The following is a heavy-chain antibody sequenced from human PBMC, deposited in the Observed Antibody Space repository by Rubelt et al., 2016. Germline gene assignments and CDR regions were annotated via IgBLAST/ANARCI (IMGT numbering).Heavy chain of an antibody. CDR1: GFTLNNYW. D-gene: IGHD6-19*01. V-gene: IGHV3-69-1*01. Sequence: GFTLNNYWMHWVRQAPGKGLEWVSSITSGSVIYYADSVMGRFTISRDNAKNSLSLQMNSLRDEDTAVYYCATETIAVDGYYYYGMDVWGQGTTVTVSS. J-gene: IGHJ6*02. CDR2: ITSGSVI. CDR3: ATETIAVDGYYYYGMDV.